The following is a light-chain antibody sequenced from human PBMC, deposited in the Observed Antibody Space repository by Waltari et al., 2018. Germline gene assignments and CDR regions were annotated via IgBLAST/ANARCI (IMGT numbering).Light chain of an antibody. CDR2: AAS. CDR1: QNITRY. J-gene: IGKJ1*01. CDR3: QQTHGIPWT. Sequence: DIQVTQSPSSLSASVGDKVSITCRASQNITRYLCWYQKRPGKAPNLLIYAASTLQSGVPSRFTGSGSGKDFTLTISLLEPEDFATYYCQQTHGIPWTFGQGTKVEIK. V-gene: IGKV1-39*01.